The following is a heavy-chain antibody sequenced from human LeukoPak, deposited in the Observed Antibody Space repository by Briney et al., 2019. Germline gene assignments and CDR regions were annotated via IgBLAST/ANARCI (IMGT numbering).Heavy chain of an antibody. CDR3: ARKQAIGPDPLDN. Sequence: GGSLRLSCAPSGFTFSTYAMSWVRQAPGKGLEWVPTISDSGGSTFYADSVRGRFTISRDNSKNTLYLQMNSLRAEDTAVYYCARKQAIGPDPLDNWGQGTLVTVSS. CDR2: ISDSGGST. CDR1: GFTFSTYA. V-gene: IGHV3-23*01. J-gene: IGHJ4*02. D-gene: IGHD2-21*01.